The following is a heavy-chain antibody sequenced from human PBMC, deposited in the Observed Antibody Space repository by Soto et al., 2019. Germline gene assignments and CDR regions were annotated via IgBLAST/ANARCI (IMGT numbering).Heavy chain of an antibody. CDR1: GFTFDDNA. Sequence: EVQLVESGGGLVQPGRSLRLSCAASGFTFDDNAMHWVRQSPGKGLEWVSGISWNSGTIAYADSVKGRFTIPRDNAKNSPDRQMNSRRAENTALGCCAREMNFTTGAGGGIDDLGQGTLVTVSS. J-gene: IGHJ4*02. CDR2: ISWNSGTI. CDR3: AREMNFTTGAGGGIDD. D-gene: IGHD3-22*01. V-gene: IGHV3-9*01.